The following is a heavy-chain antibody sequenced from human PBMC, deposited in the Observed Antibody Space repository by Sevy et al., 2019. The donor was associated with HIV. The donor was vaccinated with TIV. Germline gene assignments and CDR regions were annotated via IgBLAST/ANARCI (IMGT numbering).Heavy chain of an antibody. V-gene: IGHV3-66*02. Sequence: GGSLRLSCAISGFTVNDKYIIWVRQAPGKGLEWVSVIFSSGSTYYADSAKGRFTISRDNSKNIVDLQMNSVSAEDTAVYYCVSLFLAYRSGWSYFDYWGQGTLVTVSS. CDR3: VSLFLAYRSGWSYFDY. J-gene: IGHJ4*02. CDR2: IFSSGST. D-gene: IGHD6-19*01. CDR1: GFTVNDKY.